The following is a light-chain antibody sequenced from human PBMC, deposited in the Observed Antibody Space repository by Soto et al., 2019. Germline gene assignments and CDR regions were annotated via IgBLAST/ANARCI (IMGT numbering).Light chain of an antibody. V-gene: IGKV1-5*03. CDR3: HQYHNFPRT. CDR2: KAS. Sequence: DIQLTQSPSTLSASEGDRVTITCRASQSINGWLAWYQQKPGQAPNLLIYKASTLESGVPSRFSGSGSGTEFTLTVSSLQPDDFATYYCHQYHNFPRTFGQGTKV. CDR1: QSINGW. J-gene: IGKJ1*01.